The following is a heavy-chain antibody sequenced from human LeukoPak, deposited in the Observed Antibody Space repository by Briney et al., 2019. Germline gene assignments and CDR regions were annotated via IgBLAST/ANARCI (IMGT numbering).Heavy chain of an antibody. V-gene: IGHV1-46*01. D-gene: IGHD3-22*01. CDR2: INPSGGST. J-gene: IGHJ4*02. CDR3: ARSKRADGSGYYSFDY. Sequence: GASVKVSCKASGYTITSYYMHWVRQAPGQGLEWMAIINPSGGSTSYAQKFQGRVTMTRDTSTSTVYMELSSLRSEDTAVYYCARSKRADGSGYYSFDYWGQGTLVTVSS. CDR1: GYTITSYY.